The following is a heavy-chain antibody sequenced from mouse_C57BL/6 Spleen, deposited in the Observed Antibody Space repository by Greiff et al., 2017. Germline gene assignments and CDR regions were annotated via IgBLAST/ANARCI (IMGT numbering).Heavy chain of an antibody. CDR1: GYTFTSYW. J-gene: IGHJ1*03. D-gene: IGHD1-1*01. Sequence: QVQLQQPGAELVKPGASVKMSCKASGYTFTSYWITWVKQRPGQGLEWIGDIYPGSGSTNYNEKFKSKATLTVDTSSSTAYMQLSSLTSEDSAVYYCARVDYGYWYFDVWGTGTTVTVSS. V-gene: IGHV1-55*01. CDR2: IYPGSGST. CDR3: ARVDYGYWYFDV.